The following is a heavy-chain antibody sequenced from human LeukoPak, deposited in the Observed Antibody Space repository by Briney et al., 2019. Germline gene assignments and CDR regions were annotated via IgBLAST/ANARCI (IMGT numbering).Heavy chain of an antibody. CDR1: GGSFSGYY. J-gene: IGHJ4*02. CDR2: IDHGRST. Sequence: SETLSLTCAVYGGSFSGYYWSSIRQPPGGGLDWIGEIDHGRSTNYNPSLKSRVTISVDTSKNQFSLKLSSVTAADTAVYYCARGVAPAAPVSESVVVAATPTFDYWGQGTLVTVSS. D-gene: IGHD2-15*01. CDR3: ARGVAPAAPVSESVVVAATPTFDY. V-gene: IGHV4-34*01.